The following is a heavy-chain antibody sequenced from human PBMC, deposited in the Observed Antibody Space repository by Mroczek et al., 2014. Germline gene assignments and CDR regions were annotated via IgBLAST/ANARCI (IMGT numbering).Heavy chain of an antibody. D-gene: IGHD3-3*01. CDR3: ATSLGSTIFGYSPYYYGMDV. V-gene: IGHV4-61*02. CDR1: GGSISSGSYY. J-gene: IGHJ6*02. CDR2: IYTSGST. Sequence: QVQLQQWGPGLVKPSQTLSLTCTVSGGSISSGSYYWSWIRQPAGKGLEWIGRIYTSGSTNYNPSLKSRVTISVDTSKNQFSLKLSSVTAADTAVYYCATSLGSTIFGYSPYYYGMDVWGQGTTVTVSS.